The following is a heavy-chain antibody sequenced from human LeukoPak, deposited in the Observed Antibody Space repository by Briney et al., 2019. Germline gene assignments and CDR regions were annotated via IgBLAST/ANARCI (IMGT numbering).Heavy chain of an antibody. CDR1: GGSISSGSYY. Sequence: SETLSLTCTVSGGSISSGSYYWSWIRQPAGKGLEWIGRIYTSGSTNYNPSLKSRVTISVDTSKNQFSLKLSSVTAADTAVYYCARGPFSSSWYDAAYWGQGTLVTVSS. V-gene: IGHV4-61*02. D-gene: IGHD6-13*01. J-gene: IGHJ4*02. CDR2: IYTSGST. CDR3: ARGPFSSSWYDAAY.